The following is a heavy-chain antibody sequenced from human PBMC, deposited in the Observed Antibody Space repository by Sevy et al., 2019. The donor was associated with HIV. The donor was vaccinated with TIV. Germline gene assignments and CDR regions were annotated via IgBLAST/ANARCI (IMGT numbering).Heavy chain of an antibody. J-gene: IGHJ4*02. Sequence: WGSLRLSCVTSGFTFRTSGMHWVRQSPGKGLEWVAIISYDEAHKNYADSVRGRFSISKDNSKNTLYLQMSSLKTEDTAVYYCAKDYSAGITFVRGAYRARGDYFDYWGQGTQVTVSS. CDR1: GFTFRTSG. CDR3: AKDYSAGITFVRGAYRARGDYFDY. D-gene: IGHD3-10*01. V-gene: IGHV3-30*18. CDR2: ISYDEAHK.